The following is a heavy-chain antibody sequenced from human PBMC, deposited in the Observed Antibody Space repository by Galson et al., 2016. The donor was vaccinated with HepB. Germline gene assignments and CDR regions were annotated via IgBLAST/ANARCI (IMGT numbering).Heavy chain of an antibody. D-gene: IGHD6-13*01. CDR1: EYSFTGYW. Sequence: QSGAEVKKPGESLRISCKGSEYSFTGYWIGWVRQMPGKGLEWMGLLYPDASDTRYSPSFQGQVTISVDKSISTSYLQGSNLKALSTAMYYCARQKQQLIQDNWFDPWGQGTLVTVSS. CDR2: LYPDASDT. CDR3: ARQKQQLIQDNWFDP. V-gene: IGHV5-51*01. J-gene: IGHJ5*02.